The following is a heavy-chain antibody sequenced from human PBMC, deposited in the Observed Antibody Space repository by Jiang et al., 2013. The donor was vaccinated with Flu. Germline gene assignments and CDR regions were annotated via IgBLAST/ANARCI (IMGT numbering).Heavy chain of an antibody. CDR1: GGSLNSYF. D-gene: IGHD4-11*01. Sequence: GLVKPSETLPLTCNVSGGSLNSYFWSWIRQSPGKGLEWIGHIHYSGTTYNNPSLRSRITISINTSKNQFSLNLSSVTAADTAVYYCARAFGNYLGRSGMDVWGQGTTVTVSS. CDR2: IHYSGTT. CDR3: ARAFGNYLGRSGMDV. J-gene: IGHJ6*02. V-gene: IGHV4-59*01.